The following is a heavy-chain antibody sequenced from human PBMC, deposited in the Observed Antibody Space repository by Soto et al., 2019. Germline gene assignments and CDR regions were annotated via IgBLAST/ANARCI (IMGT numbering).Heavy chain of an antibody. V-gene: IGHV3-48*02. CDR3: ARVSPFDY. CDR2: IRSSSSTI. CDR1: GFTFNRYS. Sequence: EVQLVESGGGLVQPGGSLRLSCAACGFTFNRYSIICVRESPGKGVEWVSYIRSSSSTIYYADSVKGRFTISRDNAKNSLYLQMNSLRDEDTAVYYCARVSPFDYWGQGTLVTVSS. J-gene: IGHJ4*02.